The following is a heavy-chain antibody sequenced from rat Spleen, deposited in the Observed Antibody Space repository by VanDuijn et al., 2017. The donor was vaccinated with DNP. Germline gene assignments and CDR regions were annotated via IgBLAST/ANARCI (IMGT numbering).Heavy chain of an antibody. V-gene: IGHV3-1*01. CDR2: ISYSGST. Sequence: EVQLQESGPGLVKPSQSLSLTCSVTGSSISSNYWGWIRIFPGSKMEWMGYISYSGSTRYNPSLKSRISITRDTSKNQFFLQVNSVTTEDTATYYCARGLNYGGYNYYWYFDFWGPGTMVTVSS. CDR3: ARGLNYGGYNYYWYFDF. D-gene: IGHD1-11*01. CDR1: GSSISSNY. J-gene: IGHJ1*01.